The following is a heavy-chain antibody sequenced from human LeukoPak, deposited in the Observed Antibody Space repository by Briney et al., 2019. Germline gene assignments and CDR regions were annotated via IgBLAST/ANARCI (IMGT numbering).Heavy chain of an antibody. CDR2: IKQDGSEK. D-gene: IGHD5-12*01. J-gene: IGHJ4*02. Sequence: PGGPLRLSCAASGFTFSSYWMSWVRQAPGKGVEGVANIKQDGSEKNYVDSVKGRFTISRDNAKNSLDLQMNSLRAEDTAVYYCARAGGYASSWAYWGQGTLVTVSS. CDR1: GFTFSSYW. CDR3: ARAGGYASSWAY. V-gene: IGHV3-7*01.